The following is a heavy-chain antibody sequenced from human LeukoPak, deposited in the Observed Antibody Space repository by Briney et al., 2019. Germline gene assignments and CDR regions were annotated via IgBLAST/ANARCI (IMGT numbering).Heavy chain of an antibody. Sequence: SETLSLTCTVSGGSISSYYWSWIRQPPGKGLEWIGYIYYSGSTNYNPSLESRVTISVDTSRNQFSLKLSSVTAADTAVYYCARVGTYGSGSYLSWLDYWGQGTLVTVSS. CDR2: IYYSGST. J-gene: IGHJ4*02. V-gene: IGHV4-59*01. CDR3: ARVGTYGSGSYLSWLDY. D-gene: IGHD3-10*01. CDR1: GGSISSYY.